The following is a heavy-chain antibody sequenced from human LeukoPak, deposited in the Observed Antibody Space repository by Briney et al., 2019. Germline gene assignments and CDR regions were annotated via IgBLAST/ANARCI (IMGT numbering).Heavy chain of an antibody. D-gene: IGHD2-2*01. Sequence: KPSETLSLTCSVSGGSVTTYYWSWIRQFPGKGLEWIGHVHYRGSPEYNPSLQSRVTISVDMSKNQFSLRLTSVTAADTAVYYCARYSTSWDYWGQGTLVTVSS. CDR2: VHYRGSP. CDR3: ARYSTSWDY. J-gene: IGHJ4*02. CDR1: GGSVTTYY. V-gene: IGHV4-59*02.